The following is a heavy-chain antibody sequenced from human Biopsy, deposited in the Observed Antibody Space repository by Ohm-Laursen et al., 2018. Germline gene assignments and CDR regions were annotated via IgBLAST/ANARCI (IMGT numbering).Heavy chain of an antibody. CDR3: AKDGGQWLGGAFDI. Sequence: SLRLSCAAPGFGMYAMHWVRQPPGKGLEWLAVIAYDGSNKYYAESVKGRFTISRDRSRDTVHLQMNSLRYEDTALYYCAKDGGQWLGGAFDIWGHGTMVSVSS. CDR1: GFGMYA. CDR2: IAYDGSNK. D-gene: IGHD6-19*01. J-gene: IGHJ3*02. V-gene: IGHV3-30*18.